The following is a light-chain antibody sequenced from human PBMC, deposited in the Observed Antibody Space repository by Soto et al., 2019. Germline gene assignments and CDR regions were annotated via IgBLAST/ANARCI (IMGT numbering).Light chain of an antibody. J-gene: IGLJ1*01. V-gene: IGLV2-8*01. CDR2: EVS. Sequence: QSALTQPPSASGSPGQSVTISCTGTSSDVGGYNYVSWYQHHPGKAPKVMIYEVSKRPSGVPDRFSGSKSGNTASLTVSGLQAEDEADYYCSSYAGSNNWNFGTGTKLTVL. CDR3: SSYAGSNNWN. CDR1: SSDVGGYNY.